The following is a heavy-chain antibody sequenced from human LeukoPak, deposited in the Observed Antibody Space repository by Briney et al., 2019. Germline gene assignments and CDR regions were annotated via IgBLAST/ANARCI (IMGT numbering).Heavy chain of an antibody. Sequence: GGSLRLSCAASGFTFTSYGMHWVRQAPGKGLEWVAVIWYDGRNKYYVDSVKGRFSISRDNSKNTVYLQMNSLRAEDTAVYFCARDLSIAVFDYWGQGTLVTVSS. CDR2: IWYDGRNK. CDR1: GFTFTSYG. D-gene: IGHD6-19*01. CDR3: ARDLSIAVFDY. V-gene: IGHV3-33*01. J-gene: IGHJ4*02.